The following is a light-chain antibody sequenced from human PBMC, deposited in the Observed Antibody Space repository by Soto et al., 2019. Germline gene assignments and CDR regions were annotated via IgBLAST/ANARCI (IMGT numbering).Light chain of an antibody. CDR3: QQYNSYSLT. J-gene: IGKJ1*01. CDR2: DAS. V-gene: IGKV1-5*01. Sequence: DIQMTQPPSTLSASVGDRVTITCRASQSISSWLAWYQQKPGKAPKLLISDASSVESGVPSRFSGSGSGTEFTLTISSLQPDDFAAYYCQQYNSYSLTFGQGTKVDIK. CDR1: QSISSW.